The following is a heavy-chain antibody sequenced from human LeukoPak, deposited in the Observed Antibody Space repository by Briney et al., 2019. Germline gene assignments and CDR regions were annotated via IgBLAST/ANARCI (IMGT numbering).Heavy chain of an antibody. CDR2: INTDTGNP. J-gene: IGHJ5*02. V-gene: IGHV7-4-1*02. CDR3: ARTLFGDQYQLLHNWFDP. D-gene: IGHD2-2*01. Sequence: ASVKVSCKASGYTFTNYAMNWVRQAPGQGLEWMGWINTDTGNPTYAQGFTRRFVFSLDTSASTAYLQISSLKAEDTAVYYCARTLFGDQYQLLHNWFDPWGQGTLVTVSS. CDR1: GYTFTNYA.